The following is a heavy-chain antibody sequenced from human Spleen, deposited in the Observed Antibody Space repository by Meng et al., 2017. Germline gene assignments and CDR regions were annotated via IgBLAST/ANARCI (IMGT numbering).Heavy chain of an antibody. J-gene: IGHJ4*02. CDR2: INPNSGGT. V-gene: IGHV1-2*02. CDR1: GYTFPDYY. CDR3: ARVVIPGGRGLYY. Sequence: ASVKVSCKASGYTFPDYYLHWVRRAPGQGLEWMGWINPNSGGTNYAQKFQGRVTLTWDTSISTANMDLNSLRSDDTAVYYCARVVIPGGRGLYYWGQGTLVTVSS. D-gene: IGHD2-15*01.